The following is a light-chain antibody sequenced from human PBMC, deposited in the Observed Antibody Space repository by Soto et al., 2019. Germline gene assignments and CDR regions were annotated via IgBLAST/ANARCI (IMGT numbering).Light chain of an antibody. Sequence: DIQLTQSPSFLSASVGDRVTITCRASQGIGNYLAWFQQKPGKVPKRLIYGASNLQSGVPSRFSGSGSGTEFTLTISSLQPEDFVTYYCLQHNSYPRTFGQGTKVDIK. CDR1: QGIGNY. CDR3: LQHNSYPRT. CDR2: GAS. V-gene: IGKV1-17*03. J-gene: IGKJ1*01.